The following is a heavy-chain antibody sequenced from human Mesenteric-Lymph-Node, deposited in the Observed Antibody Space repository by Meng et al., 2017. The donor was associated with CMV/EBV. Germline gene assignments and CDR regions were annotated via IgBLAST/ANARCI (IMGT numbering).Heavy chain of an antibody. CDR3: ASTLKNYELGV. V-gene: IGHV3-7*01. D-gene: IGHD3-3*01. J-gene: IGHJ6*02. Sequence: GGSLRLSCAASGFTFSSYWMSWVRQAPGKGLEWVANIKQDGSEKYYVDSVKGRFTISRDNAKNSLYLQMNSLRAEDTAVYYSASTLKNYELGVWGQGTTVTVSS. CDR2: IKQDGSEK. CDR1: GFTFSSYW.